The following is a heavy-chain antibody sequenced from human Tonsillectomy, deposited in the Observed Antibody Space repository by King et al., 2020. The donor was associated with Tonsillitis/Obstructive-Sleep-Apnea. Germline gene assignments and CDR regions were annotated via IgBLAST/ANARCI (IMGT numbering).Heavy chain of an antibody. CDR1: GFTFDDYA. CDR2: ISGDGGST. J-gene: IGHJ4*02. Sequence: QLVQSGGGVVQPGGSLRLSCAASGFTFDDYAMHWVRQAPGKGLEWVSLISGDGGSTYYADSVKGRFTIFRDNSKNSLSLQMSRLRTEDTAFYYCAKALASSSWGPIDWGQGTLVTVSS. CDR3: AKALASSSWGPID. D-gene: IGHD6-13*01. V-gene: IGHV3-43*02.